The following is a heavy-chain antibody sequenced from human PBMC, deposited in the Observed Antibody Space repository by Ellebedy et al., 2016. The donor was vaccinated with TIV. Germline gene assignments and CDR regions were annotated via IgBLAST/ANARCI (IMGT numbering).Heavy chain of an antibody. CDR2: ISAYNGNT. CDR3: ARVSYCSGGSCPVRRPGPYYFDY. J-gene: IGHJ4*02. Sequence: ASVKVSXKASGYTFTSYGISWVRQAPGQGLEWMGWISAYNGNTNYAQKLQGRVTMTTDTSTSTAYMELRSLRSDDTAVYYCARVSYCSGGSCPVRRPGPYYFDYWGQGTLVTVSS. CDR1: GYTFTSYG. D-gene: IGHD2-15*01. V-gene: IGHV1-18*01.